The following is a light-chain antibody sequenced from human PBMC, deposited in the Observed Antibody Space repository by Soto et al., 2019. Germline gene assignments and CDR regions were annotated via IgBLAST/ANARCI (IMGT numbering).Light chain of an antibody. Sequence: EIVMTQSPATLSVSPGERATLSCRASQSVGSNLAWYQQKPGQAPSLLIYGASTRATGIPARFSGSGSGTEFTLTIRRLQSEDFAIYSCQQYNHWPPLTFGGGTKVEIK. CDR3: QQYNHWPPLT. CDR2: GAS. J-gene: IGKJ4*01. CDR1: QSVGSN. V-gene: IGKV3-15*01.